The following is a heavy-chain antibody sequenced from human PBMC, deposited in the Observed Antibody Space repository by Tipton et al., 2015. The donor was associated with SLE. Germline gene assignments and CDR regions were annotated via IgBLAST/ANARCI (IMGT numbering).Heavy chain of an antibody. J-gene: IGHJ3*02. CDR3: AREGVIVVVVAATQGAFDI. D-gene: IGHD2-15*01. Sequence: TLSLTCAVYGGSFSGYYWSWIRQPPGKGLEWIGEINHRGSTNYNPSLKSRVTISVDTSKNQFSLKLSSVTAADTAVYYCAREGVIVVVVAATQGAFDIWGQGTMVTVSS. CDR1: GGSFSGYY. CDR2: INHRGST. V-gene: IGHV4-34*01.